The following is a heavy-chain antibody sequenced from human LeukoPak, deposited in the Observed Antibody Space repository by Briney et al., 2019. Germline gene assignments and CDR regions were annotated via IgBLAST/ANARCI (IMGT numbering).Heavy chain of an antibody. V-gene: IGHV3-21*01. CDR1: GFTFSSYS. CDR3: ARGGPTPFYFDY. CDR2: ISSSSSYI. J-gene: IGHJ4*02. D-gene: IGHD4-11*01. Sequence: SGGSLRLSCAASGFTFSSYSMNWVRQAPGKGLEWVSSISSSSSYIYYADSVKGRFTISRDNAKNSLYLQMNSLRGEDTAVYYCARGGPTPFYFDYWGQGTLVTVSS.